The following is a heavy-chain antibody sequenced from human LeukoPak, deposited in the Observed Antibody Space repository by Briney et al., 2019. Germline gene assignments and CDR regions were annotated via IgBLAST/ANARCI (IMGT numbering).Heavy chain of an antibody. CDR1: GGSISSYY. CDR3: ARFTPQGYGWGGYNRFDP. CDR2: IYYSGRT. J-gene: IGHJ5*02. Sequence: PSETLSLTCTVSGGSISSYYWSWIRQPAGKGLEWIGYIYYSGRTNYNPSLKSRVTISVDTSKNQFSLNLTSVTAADTAVYYCARFTPQGYGWGGYNRFDPWGQGTLVTVSS. V-gene: IGHV4-59*01. D-gene: IGHD5-24*01.